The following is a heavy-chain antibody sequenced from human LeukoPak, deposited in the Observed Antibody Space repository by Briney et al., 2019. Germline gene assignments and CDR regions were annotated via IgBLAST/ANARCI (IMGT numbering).Heavy chain of an antibody. CDR1: GFTLSSYE. D-gene: IGHD6-13*01. V-gene: IGHV3-48*03. J-gene: IGHJ4*02. CDR3: ARGPYSSNWYVDY. Sequence: HPGGSLRLSCAASGFTLSSYEMNWVRLAPGKGLEWISYISRTGNSIYYADSVKGRFTISRDSAKNSLYLQMNSLRAEDTAVYYCARGPYSSNWYVDYWGQGTLVTVAS. CDR2: ISRTGNSI.